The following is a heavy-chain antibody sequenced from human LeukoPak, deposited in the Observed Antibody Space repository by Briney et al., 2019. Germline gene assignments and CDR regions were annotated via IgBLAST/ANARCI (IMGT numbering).Heavy chain of an antibody. CDR2: IDSAGGRI. V-gene: IGHV3-74*01. CDR3: VADRGNWSGGDF. D-gene: IGHD3-10*01. Sequence: GGSLRLSCAGSTFAFGGYWIHWVRQLPGKGLAWVSRIDSAGGRIQWADSVKGRFTISRDNAKNTVYLQMNSLRPEDSAVYYCVADRGNWSGGDFWGRGTLVIVPS. CDR1: TFAFGGYW. J-gene: IGHJ4*02.